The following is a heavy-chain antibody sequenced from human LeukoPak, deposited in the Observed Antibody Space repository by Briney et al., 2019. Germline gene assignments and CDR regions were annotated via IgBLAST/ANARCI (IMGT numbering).Heavy chain of an antibody. CDR3: ARGPSGYHNT. D-gene: IGHD5-12*01. Sequence: PGGSLRLSCAASGFTFSNYWMTWVRQAPGKGLEWVANINQGGSDQYYADSVKGRFTISRDNSKNTLYLQMNSLRAEDTAVYYCARGPSGYHNTGGQGALVTVSS. J-gene: IGHJ4*02. CDR2: INQGGSDQ. CDR1: GFTFSNYW. V-gene: IGHV3-7*01.